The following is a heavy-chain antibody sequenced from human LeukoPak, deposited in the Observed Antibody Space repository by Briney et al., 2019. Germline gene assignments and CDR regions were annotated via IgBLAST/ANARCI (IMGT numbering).Heavy chain of an antibody. Sequence: GESLKISCKGSGYSFTSYWIGLMRQMPGKGLEWMGIIYPGDSDTRYSPSFQGQVTISADKSISTAYLQWSSLKASDTAMYYCARPPALYSSSKRWYFDLWGRGTLVTVSS. D-gene: IGHD6-6*01. CDR2: IYPGDSDT. CDR1: GYSFTSYW. CDR3: ARPPALYSSSKRWYFDL. V-gene: IGHV5-51*01. J-gene: IGHJ2*01.